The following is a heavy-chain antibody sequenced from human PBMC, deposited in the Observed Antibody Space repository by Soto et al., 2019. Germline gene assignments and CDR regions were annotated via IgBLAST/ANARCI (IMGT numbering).Heavy chain of an antibody. CDR2: MNRNSGNT. CDR3: ARYLPTYYDFWSGRPGYYFDY. J-gene: IGHJ4*01. D-gene: IGHD3-3*01. CDR1: GYTFTSYD. Sequence: ASVKVSCKASGYTFTSYDINWVRHATGQGLEWMGWMNRNSGNTGYAQKFQGRVTMTRNTSISTAYMELSSLRSEDTAVYYCARYLPTYYDFWSGRPGYYFDYWG. V-gene: IGHV1-8*01.